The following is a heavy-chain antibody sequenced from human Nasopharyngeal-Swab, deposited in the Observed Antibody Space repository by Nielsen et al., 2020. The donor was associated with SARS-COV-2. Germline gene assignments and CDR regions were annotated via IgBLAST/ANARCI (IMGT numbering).Heavy chain of an antibody. CDR3: ARGSDDRAYYFDY. V-gene: IGHV3-48*03. CDR2: ISSSGSTI. CDR1: GFTFSSYE. Sequence: GGSLRLSCAASGFTFSSYEMNWVRQAPGKGLEWVSYISSSGSTIYYADSVKGRFTISRDNAKNSLYLQMNSLRAEDTAVYYCARGSDDRAYYFDYWGQGTLVTVSS. D-gene: IGHD1-14*01. J-gene: IGHJ4*02.